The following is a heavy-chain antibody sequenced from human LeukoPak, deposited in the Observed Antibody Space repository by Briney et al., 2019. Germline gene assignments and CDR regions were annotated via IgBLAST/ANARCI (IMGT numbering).Heavy chain of an antibody. CDR3: ARGGLRHLNIDY. Sequence: GGSLRLSCAASGFTFSSYSMNWVRQAPGKGLEWVSSISSSSSYIYYADSVKGRFTISRDNAKNSLYLQMNSLRGGDTAVYYCARGGLRHLNIDYWGQGTLVTVSS. V-gene: IGHV3-21*01. D-gene: IGHD3-16*01. J-gene: IGHJ4*02. CDR1: GFTFSSYS. CDR2: ISSSSSYI.